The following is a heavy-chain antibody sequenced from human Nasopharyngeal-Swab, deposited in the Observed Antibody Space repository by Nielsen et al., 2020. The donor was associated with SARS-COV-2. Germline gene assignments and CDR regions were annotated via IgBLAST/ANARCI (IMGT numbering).Heavy chain of an antibody. Sequence: RQAPGKGLEWIGYIYYSGSTYYNPSLKSRLTISVDTSKNQFSLKLSSVTAADTAVYYCARAPTVFGVVITAFDYWSQGALVTVSS. J-gene: IGHJ4*02. V-gene: IGHV4-31*02. CDR3: ARAPTVFGVVITAFDY. CDR2: IYYSGST. D-gene: IGHD3-3*01.